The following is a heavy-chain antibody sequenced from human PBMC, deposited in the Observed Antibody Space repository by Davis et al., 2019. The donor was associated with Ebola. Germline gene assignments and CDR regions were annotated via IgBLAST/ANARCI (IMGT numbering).Heavy chain of an antibody. CDR2: IVPYSGGT. V-gene: IGHV1-2*04. Sequence: AASVNVSCKASGYNFRAYSVHWVRQVPGAGLEWMGRIVPYSGGTNYAQKFQGWVTMTRDTSISTAYMELTSDDTAVYYCARGGTGYDYAFEYWGQGSLVSVSS. D-gene: IGHD5-12*01. CDR3: ARGGTGYDYAFEY. CDR1: GYNFRAYS. J-gene: IGHJ4*02.